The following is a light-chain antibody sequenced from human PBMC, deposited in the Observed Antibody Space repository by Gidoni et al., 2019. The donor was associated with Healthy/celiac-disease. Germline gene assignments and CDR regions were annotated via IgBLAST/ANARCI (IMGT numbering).Light chain of an antibody. CDR1: QSISSY. Sequence: DIQMTQSPSSLSASVGDRVTSTCRESQSISSYLNWYQQKPGKAPKLLIYAASSLQSGVPSRFSGSGSGTDFTLTISSLQPEDFATYYCQQSYSTPLTFGGGTRVEIK. V-gene: IGKV1-39*01. J-gene: IGKJ4*01. CDR3: QQSYSTPLT. CDR2: AAS.